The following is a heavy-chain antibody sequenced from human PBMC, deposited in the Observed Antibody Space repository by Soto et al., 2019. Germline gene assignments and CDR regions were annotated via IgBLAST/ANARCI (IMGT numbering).Heavy chain of an antibody. CDR1: GFTFSSYA. CDR2: ISGSGGAT. J-gene: IGHJ5*02. D-gene: IGHD6-19*01. V-gene: IGHV3-23*01. CDR3: AKSGGWYVNNWLDP. Sequence: EGSLRLSCVPSGFTFSSYAMNWVRQALGKGLEWVSSISGSGGATYHADSVKGRFTISRANAKNTIYLQMNSLRAEDTAIYYCAKSGGWYVNNWLDPWGQGTLVTVSS.